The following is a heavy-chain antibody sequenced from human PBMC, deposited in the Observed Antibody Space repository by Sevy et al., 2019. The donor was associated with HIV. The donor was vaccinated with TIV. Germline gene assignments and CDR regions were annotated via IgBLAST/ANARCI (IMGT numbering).Heavy chain of an antibody. J-gene: IGHJ4*02. CDR1: GGTFSSYA. CDR3: ARAPPGAQFAGGSSPFFDY. CDR2: IIPIFGTA. D-gene: IGHD2-15*01. V-gene: IGHV1-69*01. Sequence: ASVKVSCKASGGTFSSYAISWVRQAPGQGLEWMGGIIPIFGTANYAQKFQGRVTITADESTCTAYMELSSLRSEDTAVYYCARAPPGAQFAGGSSPFFDYWGQGTLVTVSS.